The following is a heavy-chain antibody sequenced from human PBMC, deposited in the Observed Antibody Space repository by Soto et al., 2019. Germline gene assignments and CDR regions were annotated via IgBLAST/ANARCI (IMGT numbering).Heavy chain of an antibody. CDR2: ISYDGSNK. J-gene: IGHJ6*02. CDR3: ARNQLPHLYYYYGMDV. D-gene: IGHD2-2*01. CDR1: GFTFSSYA. V-gene: IGHV3-30-3*01. Sequence: QVQLVESGGGVVQPVRSLRLSCAASGFTFSSYAMHWVRQAPGKGLEWVAVISYDGSNKYYADSVKGRFTISRDNSKNTLYLQMNSLRAEDTAVYYCARNQLPHLYYYYGMDVWGQGTTVTVSS.